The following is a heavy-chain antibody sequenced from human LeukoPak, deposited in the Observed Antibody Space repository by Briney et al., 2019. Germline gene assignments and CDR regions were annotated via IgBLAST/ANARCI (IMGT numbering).Heavy chain of an antibody. Sequence: SVKVSCKASGVTFSSYAISWVRQAPGQGLERMGRIIPILGIANDAQKFQGRVTITAYKSTSTAYMELSSLRSEDTAVYYCASTGSSGYLGYFDYWGQGTLVTVSS. CDR3: ASTGSSGYLGYFDY. CDR2: IIPILGIA. J-gene: IGHJ4*02. V-gene: IGHV1-69*04. D-gene: IGHD3-22*01. CDR1: GVTFSSYA.